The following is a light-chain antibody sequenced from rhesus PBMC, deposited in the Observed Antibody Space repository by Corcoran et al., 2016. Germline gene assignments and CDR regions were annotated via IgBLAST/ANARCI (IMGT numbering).Light chain of an antibody. J-gene: IGKJ2*01. CDR3: QHGYGTPYS. CDR2: KAS. CDR1: ENVNNY. V-gene: IGKV1-74*01. Sequence: DIQMTQSPSSLSASVGDRVTITCRASENVNNYLNWYQQKPGKAPKLLIYKASTLQGGVPSRFSGSGSGTDYTFTISSLKPEDVATYYCQHGYGTPYSFGQGTKVEIK.